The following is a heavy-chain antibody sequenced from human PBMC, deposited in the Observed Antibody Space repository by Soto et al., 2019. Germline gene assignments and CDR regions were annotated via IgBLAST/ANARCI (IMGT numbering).Heavy chain of an antibody. J-gene: IGHJ4*02. CDR3: TRDLSPVVAATPGY. Sequence: GGSLRLSCTASGFTFGDYAMSWFRQAPGKGLEWVGFIRSKAYGGTTEYAASVKGRFTISRDDSKSIAYLQMNSLKTEDTAVYYCTRDLSPVVAATPGYWGQGTLVTVSS. D-gene: IGHD2-15*01. V-gene: IGHV3-49*03. CDR1: GFTFGDYA. CDR2: IRSKAYGGTT.